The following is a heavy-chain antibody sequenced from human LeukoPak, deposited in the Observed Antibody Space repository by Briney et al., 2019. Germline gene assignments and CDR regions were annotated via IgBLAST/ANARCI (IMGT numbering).Heavy chain of an antibody. CDR3: AKGGAYWSGYYWVFDY. CDR2: ISGSGGST. Sequence: PGGSLRLSCAASGCTFSSYARSWVRQAPGKGLEWVSAISGSGGSTYYADSVKGRFTISRDNSKNTLYLQMNSLRAEDTAVYYCAKGGAYWSGYYWVFDYWGQGTLVTVSS. V-gene: IGHV3-23*01. D-gene: IGHD3-3*01. J-gene: IGHJ4*02. CDR1: GCTFSSYA.